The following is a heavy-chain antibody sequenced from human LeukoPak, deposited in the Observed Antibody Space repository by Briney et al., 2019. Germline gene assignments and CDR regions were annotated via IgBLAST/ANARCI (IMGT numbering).Heavy chain of an antibody. D-gene: IGHD2-8*01. CDR3: ALYCTDGVCPMRYFDF. Sequence: GGSLRLSCAASGFTFSSYSMNWVRQAPGKGLEWVSSISSSSSYIYYADSVKGRFTISRDNSKNTLYLQMNSLRAEDTAVYYCALYCTDGVCPMRYFDFWGQGTLVTVSS. CDR1: GFTFSSYS. V-gene: IGHV3-21*04. J-gene: IGHJ4*02. CDR2: ISSSSSYI.